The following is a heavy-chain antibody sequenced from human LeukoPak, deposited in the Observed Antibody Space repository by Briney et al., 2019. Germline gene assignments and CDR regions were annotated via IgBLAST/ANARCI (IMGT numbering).Heavy chain of an antibody. D-gene: IGHD6-13*01. CDR3: ARDSFGSSWYY. CDR1: GGSISSGGYY. Sequence: SETLSLTCTVSGGSISSGGYYWSWIRQHPGKGLEWIGYIYYSGSTYYNPSLKSRVTISVDTSKNQFSLKLSSVTAADTAVYYCARDSFGSSWYYWGQGTLVTVSS. V-gene: IGHV4-31*03. CDR2: IYYSGST. J-gene: IGHJ4*02.